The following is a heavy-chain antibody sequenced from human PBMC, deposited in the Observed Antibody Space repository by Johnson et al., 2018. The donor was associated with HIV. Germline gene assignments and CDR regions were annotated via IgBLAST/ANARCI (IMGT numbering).Heavy chain of an antibody. Sequence: VQLVESGGGVIRPGGSLRLSCAASGFTFHDYGMSWVRQAPGQGLEWVSGINWNGGSTIYYADSVKGRFTISRDNAKNSVSLQINSLRAEDTAVYYCARDRSRHITMLLPDFGSFDIWGQGTMVTVSS. V-gene: IGHV3-20*04. CDR2: INWNGGSTI. J-gene: IGHJ3*02. CDR1: GFTFHDYG. D-gene: IGHD3-10*01. CDR3: ARDRSRHITMLLPDFGSFDI.